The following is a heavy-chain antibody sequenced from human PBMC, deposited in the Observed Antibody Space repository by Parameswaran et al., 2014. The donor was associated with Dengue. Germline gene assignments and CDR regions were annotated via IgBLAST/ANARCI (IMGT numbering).Heavy chain of an antibody. J-gene: IGHJ4*02. V-gene: IGHV3-15*01. Sequence: VRQAPGKGLEWIGRVKGKTDAWTTDYAAPVKGRFTISRDDSKHTLFLQMNSLKTEDTAVYYCSMYYYDSTGPFFDYWGQGALVTVSS. CDR3: SMYYYDSTGPFFDY. CDR2: VKGKTDAWTT. D-gene: IGHD3-22*01.